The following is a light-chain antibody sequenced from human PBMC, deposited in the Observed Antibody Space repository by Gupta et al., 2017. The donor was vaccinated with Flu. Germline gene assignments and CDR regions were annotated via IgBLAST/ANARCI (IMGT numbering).Light chain of an antibody. V-gene: IGKV3-20*01. Sequence: IVSPHSPGTLHSSPGERAALACRASQSVSNNNLARYQQKPGQAPRLLIYGASSRASGIPDRFSGSGSGTDFTLTIRRLEPEDFAVYYCQQYGSSPRTFGQGTKLEIK. J-gene: IGKJ2*01. CDR1: QSVSNNN. CDR3: QQYGSSPRT. CDR2: GAS.